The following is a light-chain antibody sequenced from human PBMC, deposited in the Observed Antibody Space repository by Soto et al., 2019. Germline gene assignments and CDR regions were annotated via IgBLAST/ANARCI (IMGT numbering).Light chain of an antibody. Sequence: DIQMTQSPSTLSASVGDRVTITCRASQSVSNWLAWFQQKPGKAPKILIYKASTLGSGVPSRFSGNGSGTEFTLNITSLQPDDFATYYCQQYNSYTYTFGQGTKLEI. CDR2: KAS. J-gene: IGKJ2*01. V-gene: IGKV1-5*03. CDR3: QQYNSYTYT. CDR1: QSVSNW.